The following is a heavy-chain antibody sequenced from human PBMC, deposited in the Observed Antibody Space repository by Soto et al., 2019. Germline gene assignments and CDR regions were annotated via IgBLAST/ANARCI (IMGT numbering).Heavy chain of an antibody. V-gene: IGHV3-7*01. D-gene: IGHD3-10*01. Sequence: EVQLVESGGGLVQPGGSLRLSCAASGLTYRSNWMSWVRQAPGKGLEWVANINQDGSEKSYVDSVKGRFNISRDTSKGSLFLHMNSLRGEDTAVYYCARGSGSSYFDSWGQGALVTVSS. J-gene: IGHJ4*02. CDR2: INQDGSEK. CDR1: GLTYRSNW. CDR3: ARGSGSSYFDS.